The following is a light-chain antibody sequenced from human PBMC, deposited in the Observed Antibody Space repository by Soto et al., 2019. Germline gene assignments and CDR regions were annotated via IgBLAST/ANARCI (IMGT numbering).Light chain of an antibody. CDR3: CSYARPTFYA. J-gene: IGLJ1*01. V-gene: IGLV2-8*01. CDR1: TSDIGAYNY. Sequence: QSALTQPPSASGSPGQSVTISCTGTTSDIGAYNYVSWYQQRPGKAPKLIIYEVTRRPSGVPDRIFGSKSGNTASLTISGLQAEDEADYYCCSYARPTFYAFATGTKLTVL. CDR2: EVT.